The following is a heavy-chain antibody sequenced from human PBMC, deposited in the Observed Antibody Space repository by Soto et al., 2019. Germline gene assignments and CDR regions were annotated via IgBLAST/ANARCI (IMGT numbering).Heavy chain of an antibody. CDR2: ISSSGSTI. CDR3: ARDGGATLRPVDWFDP. Sequence: SLRLSCAASGFTFSSYEMNWVRQAPGKGLEWVSYISSSGSTIYYADSVKGRFTISRDNAKNSLYLQMNSLRAEDTAVYYCARDGGATLRPVDWFDPWGQGTLVTVSS. V-gene: IGHV3-48*03. D-gene: IGHD1-26*01. J-gene: IGHJ5*02. CDR1: GFTFSSYE.